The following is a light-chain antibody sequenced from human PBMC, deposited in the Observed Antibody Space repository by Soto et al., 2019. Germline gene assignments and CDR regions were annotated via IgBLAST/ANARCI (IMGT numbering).Light chain of an antibody. CDR3: SSYTNINTRAGV. CDR2: EVT. Sequence: QSALTQPASVSGSPGQSITISCTGTSGDIGSYNRVSWYQQHPGKAPKLIIYEVTDRPSGVSNRFSGSKSGNTASLTISGLQAEDEAEYYCSSYTNINTRAGVFATGTKLTVL. J-gene: IGLJ1*01. CDR1: SGDIGSYNR. V-gene: IGLV2-14*01.